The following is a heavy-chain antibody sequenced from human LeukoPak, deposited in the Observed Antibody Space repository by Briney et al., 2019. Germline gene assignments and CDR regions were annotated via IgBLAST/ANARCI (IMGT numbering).Heavy chain of an antibody. D-gene: IGHD3-22*01. J-gene: IGHJ3*02. CDR1: GFTFSSYA. V-gene: IGHV3-23*01. Sequence: PGGSLRLSCAASGFTFSSYAMSWVRQAPGKGLEWVSAISGSGGSTYYADSVKGRFTISRDNSKNTLYLQMNSLRAEDTAVYYCAPEDYYDSSGYYYGAFDIWGQGTMVTVSS. CDR2: ISGSGGST. CDR3: APEDYYDSSGYYYGAFDI.